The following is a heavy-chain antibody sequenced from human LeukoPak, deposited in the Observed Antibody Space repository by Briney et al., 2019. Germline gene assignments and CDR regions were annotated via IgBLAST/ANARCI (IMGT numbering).Heavy chain of an antibody. V-gene: IGHV4-39*07. CDR2: IYYSGST. Sequence: PSETLSLSCTVSGGSISSSIYYLGWIRQPAGKWLGWIGSIYYSGSTYSKASLTSRVNISVDTSKNQFSLELSSVTAADTAVYYCARDPATGWFDPWGQGTLVTVSS. D-gene: IGHD6-25*01. CDR1: GGSISSSIYY. CDR3: ARDPATGWFDP. J-gene: IGHJ5*02.